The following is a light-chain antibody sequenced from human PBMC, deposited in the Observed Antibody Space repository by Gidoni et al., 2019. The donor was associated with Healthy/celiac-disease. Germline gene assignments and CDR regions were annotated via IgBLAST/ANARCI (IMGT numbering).Light chain of an antibody. J-gene: IGLJ2*01. CDR3: QAWDSSTEV. CDR1: KLGEKY. Sequence: SYELTQPPSVSVSPGQTASITCSGDKLGEKYACWYQQKPGQSPVLVIYQDSKRTSGFPERFSGSNSGNTATLTISGTQAMDEADYYCQAWDSSTEVFGGGTKLTVL. CDR2: QDS. V-gene: IGLV3-1*01.